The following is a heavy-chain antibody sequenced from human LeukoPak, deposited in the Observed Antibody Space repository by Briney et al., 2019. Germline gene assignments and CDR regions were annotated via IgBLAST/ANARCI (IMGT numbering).Heavy chain of an antibody. V-gene: IGHV4-59*01. J-gene: IGHJ4*02. CDR2: VYYNGVT. D-gene: IGHD5-18*01. CDR3: ARVSDRYTYGLPFAY. CDR1: GGSITNYY. Sequence: SETLSLTCTVSGGSITNYYWSWIRQAPGKGLQWVGCVYYNGVTDYYASLKREGTILVGTSKNLFSLLLNSRTAADTPVYYSARVSDRYTYGLPFAYWGQRSPVTVSS.